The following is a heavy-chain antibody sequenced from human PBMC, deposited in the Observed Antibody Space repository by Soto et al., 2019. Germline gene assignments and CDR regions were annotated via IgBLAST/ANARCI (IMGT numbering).Heavy chain of an antibody. D-gene: IGHD6-19*01. CDR3: ARDGQGLAPYALDV. J-gene: IGHJ6*02. CDR1: GFTFSGHA. Sequence: QVQLVESGGGVAQPGRSLRRSCTVSGFTFSGHAMHWVRQAPGKGLEWVTQIWDDGSNKYYAESVKGRFTISRDNSKNTLYLQVNSLRVEDTAVYYCARDGQGLAPYALDVWGQGTSVTVSS. V-gene: IGHV3-33*01. CDR2: IWDDGSNK.